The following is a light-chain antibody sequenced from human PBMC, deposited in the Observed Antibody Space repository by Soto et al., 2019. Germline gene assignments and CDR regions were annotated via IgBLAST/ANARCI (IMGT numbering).Light chain of an antibody. V-gene: IGKV3-15*01. CDR2: DAS. Sequence: EIVMTQSPATMSVSLGERVTLSCRASQSVSSYLAWYQQKPGQAPRLLISDASTRAADIPDRFSGSGSGTDFTHTISSLQSTDLAVYYCLQYSTWPPLYTCGQGTKLEIK. CDR1: QSVSSY. CDR3: LQYSTWPPLYT. J-gene: IGKJ2*01.